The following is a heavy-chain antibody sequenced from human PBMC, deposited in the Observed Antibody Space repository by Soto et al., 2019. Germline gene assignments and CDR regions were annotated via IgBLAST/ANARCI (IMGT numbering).Heavy chain of an antibody. D-gene: IGHD5-18*01. CDR1: GGTFSSYT. CDR2: IIPILGIA. Sequence: QVQLVQSGAEVKKPGSSVKVSCKASGGTFSSYTISWVRQAPGQGLEWMGRIIPILGIANYAQKFQGRVTITADKSTSTAYMELSSLRSEDTAVYYYARAAGYSYGLDYWGQGTLVTVSS. V-gene: IGHV1-69*02. J-gene: IGHJ4*02. CDR3: ARAAGYSYGLDY.